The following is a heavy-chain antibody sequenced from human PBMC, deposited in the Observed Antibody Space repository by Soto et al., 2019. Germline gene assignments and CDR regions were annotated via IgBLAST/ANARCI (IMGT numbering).Heavy chain of an antibody. CDR1: GYTFTSYA. D-gene: IGHD6-6*01. V-gene: IGHV1-3*01. CDR2: INAGNGNT. J-gene: IGHJ3*02. Sequence: ASVKVSCKASGYTFTSYAMHWVRQAPGQRLEWMGWINAGNGNTKYSQKFQGRVTITRDTSASTAYMELSSLRSEDTAVYYCASPSSSIAARKAGDAFDIWGQGTMVTVSS. CDR3: ASPSSSIAARKAGDAFDI.